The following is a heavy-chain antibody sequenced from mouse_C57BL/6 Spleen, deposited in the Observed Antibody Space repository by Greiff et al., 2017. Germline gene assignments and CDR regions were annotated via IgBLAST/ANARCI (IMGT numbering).Heavy chain of an antibody. CDR2: INPSSGYT. D-gene: IGHD2-4*01. CDR3: ARGIYYDYDGVDY. CDR1: GYTFPSYW. Sequence: VQVVESGAELAKPGASVKLSCKASGYTFPSYWMHWVKQRPGQGLEWIGYINPSSGYTKYNQKFKDKATLTADKSSSTAYMQLSSLTYEDSAVYYCARGIYYDYDGVDYWGQGTTLTVSS. V-gene: IGHV1-7*01. J-gene: IGHJ2*01.